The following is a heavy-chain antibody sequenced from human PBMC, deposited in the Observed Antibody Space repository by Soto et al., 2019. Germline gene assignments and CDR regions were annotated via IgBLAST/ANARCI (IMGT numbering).Heavy chain of an antibody. Sequence: GESLKISCAASGFTFSSYWMSWVRQAPGKGLEWVANIKQDGSEKYYVDSVKGRFTISRDNAKNSLYRQMNSLRAEDTAVYYCARDKGMELRSYYYYYMDVWGKGTTVTVSS. J-gene: IGHJ6*03. CDR3: ARDKGMELRSYYYYYMDV. CDR2: IKQDGSEK. V-gene: IGHV3-7*01. D-gene: IGHD1-7*01. CDR1: GFTFSSYW.